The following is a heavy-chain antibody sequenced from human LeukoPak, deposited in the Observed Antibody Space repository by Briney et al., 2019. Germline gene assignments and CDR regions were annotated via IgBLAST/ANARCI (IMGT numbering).Heavy chain of an antibody. J-gene: IGHJ4*02. CDR3: ARVVDWCSGGSCYFEY. Sequence: GGSLRLSCAASGFTLSPHWMHWVRQAPGERLVWVSQINSDGRSTTYADSVKGRFTISRDNAKNTLYLQMNSLRAEDTAVYYCARVVDWCSGGSCYFEYWGQGTLVTVSS. V-gene: IGHV3-74*03. D-gene: IGHD2-15*01. CDR1: GFTLSPHW. CDR2: INSDGRST.